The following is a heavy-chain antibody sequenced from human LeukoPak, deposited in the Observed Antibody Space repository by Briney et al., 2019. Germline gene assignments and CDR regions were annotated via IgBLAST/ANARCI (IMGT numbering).Heavy chain of an antibody. D-gene: IGHD1-26*01. CDR3: ASRSSIVGATYFDY. CDR1: GGSFSGYY. Sequence: SETLSLTCAVSGGSFSGYYWSWIRQPPGKGLEWIGEINHSGSTNYNPSLKSRVTISVDTSKNQFSLKLSSVTAADTAVYYCASRSSIVGATYFDYWGQGTLVTVSS. J-gene: IGHJ4*02. CDR2: INHSGST. V-gene: IGHV4-34*01.